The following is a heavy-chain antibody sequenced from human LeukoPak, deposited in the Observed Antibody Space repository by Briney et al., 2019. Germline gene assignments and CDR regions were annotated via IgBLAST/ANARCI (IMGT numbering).Heavy chain of an antibody. V-gene: IGHV1-46*01. Sequence: ASVKVSCKASGYTFTNSYIHWVRQAPGQVLEWMGLINPDGGNTNYAQNFQGRVTLTRDTSTSTVYMELSSLRPEDTAIYYCARIGDGYNDAYDIWGQGTVVTVPS. CDR2: INPDGGNT. CDR3: ARIGDGYNDAYDI. J-gene: IGHJ3*02. CDR1: GYTFTNSY. D-gene: IGHD5-24*01.